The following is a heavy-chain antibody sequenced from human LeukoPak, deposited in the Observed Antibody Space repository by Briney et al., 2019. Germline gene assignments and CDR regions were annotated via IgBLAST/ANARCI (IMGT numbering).Heavy chain of an antibody. D-gene: IGHD3-10*01. Sequence: GGSLRLSCTASGFTFGDYAMSWVRQAPGKGLEWVGFIRSKAYGGTTEYAASVKGRFTISRDDSKSIAYLQMNSLKTEDTAVYYCTRDRLPAFRSGFDYWGQGTLVTVSS. CDR1: GFTFGDYA. CDR2: IRSKAYGGTT. V-gene: IGHV3-49*04. CDR3: TRDRLPAFRSGFDY. J-gene: IGHJ4*02.